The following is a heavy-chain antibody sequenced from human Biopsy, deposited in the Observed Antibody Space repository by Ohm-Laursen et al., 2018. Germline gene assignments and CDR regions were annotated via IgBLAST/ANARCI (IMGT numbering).Heavy chain of an antibody. Sequence: SLRLSCAASGFTFSDHYMEWVRQAPGKGLEWVGRSRNKANSYTTEYAASVKSRFTISRDESETSMYLQMSGLKTEDTAVYYWARMFARPGACSGGTCYPGDDYWGQGTLVTVSS. CDR2: SRNKANSYTT. CDR3: ARMFARPGACSGGTCYPGDDY. CDR1: GFTFSDHY. D-gene: IGHD2-15*01. V-gene: IGHV3-72*01. J-gene: IGHJ4*02.